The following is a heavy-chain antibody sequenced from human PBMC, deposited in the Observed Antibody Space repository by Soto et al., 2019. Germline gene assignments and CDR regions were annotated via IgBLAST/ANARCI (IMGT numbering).Heavy chain of an antibody. J-gene: IGHJ6*02. D-gene: IGHD2-8*01. Sequence: ASVKVSCKVSGYTLTELSMHWVRQAPGKGLEWMGGFDPEDGETIYAQKFQGRVTMTEDTSTDTAYMELSSLRPEDTAVYYCATCFPYRGMLCYYYYGMDVWGQGTTVTVS. CDR2: FDPEDGET. CDR3: ATCFPYRGMLCYYYYGMDV. V-gene: IGHV1-24*01. CDR1: GYTLTELS.